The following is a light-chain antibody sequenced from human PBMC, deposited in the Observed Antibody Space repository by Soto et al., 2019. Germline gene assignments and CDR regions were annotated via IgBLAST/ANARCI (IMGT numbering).Light chain of an antibody. CDR1: QSVTSW. V-gene: IGKV1-5*01. CDR3: QQYNGYPYT. J-gene: IGKJ2*01. Sequence: DIQMTQSPSTLSASVGDRVTITCRASQSVTSWLAWFQQKPGQAPKLLIYDVSTLERGVPSRFSGSGSGTEFTLTISSLQTDDFATYYCQQYNGYPYTFGQGTKLESK. CDR2: DVS.